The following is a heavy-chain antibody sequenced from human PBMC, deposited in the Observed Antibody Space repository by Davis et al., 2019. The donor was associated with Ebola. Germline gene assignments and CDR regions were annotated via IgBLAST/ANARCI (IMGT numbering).Heavy chain of an antibody. J-gene: IGHJ5*02. CDR2: IIPILGIA. V-gene: IGHV1-69*10. CDR3: ARVLQLLLHNWFDP. D-gene: IGHD2-15*01. CDR1: GGTFSSYA. Sequence: SVKVSCKASGGTFSSYAISWVRQAPGQGLEWMGGIIPILGIANYAQKFQGRVTITADESTSTAHMELSSLRSEDTAVYYCARVLQLLLHNWFDPWGQGTLVTVSS.